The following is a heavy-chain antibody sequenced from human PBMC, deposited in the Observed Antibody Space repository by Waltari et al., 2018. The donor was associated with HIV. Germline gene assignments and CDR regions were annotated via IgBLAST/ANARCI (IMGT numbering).Heavy chain of an antibody. D-gene: IGHD3-22*01. Sequence: QVHLVQSGAELRKPGASVTVSCKASGYNFTNYGITWVRQAPGQGIEWMGWISGYNGDPKYAQKGRGRVTMTTDTSTSTAYLRMGSLRFDVTAVYYCARDHYYGSSGYYSDYWGQGTLVTVSS. CDR2: ISGYNGDP. CDR1: GYNFTNYG. J-gene: IGHJ4*02. CDR3: ARDHYYGSSGYYSDY. V-gene: IGHV1-18*01.